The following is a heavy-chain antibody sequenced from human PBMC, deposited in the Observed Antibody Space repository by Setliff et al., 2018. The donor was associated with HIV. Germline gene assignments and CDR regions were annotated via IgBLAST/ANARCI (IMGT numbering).Heavy chain of an antibody. CDR1: GFTFSSYS. CDR2: IRGSGSGV. V-gene: IGHV3-48*01. J-gene: IGHJ4*02. Sequence: GSLRLSCAASGFTFSSYSMNWVRQSPGKGLEWVSYIRGSGSGVDYADSVKGRFTVSRDNARSSLYLQLNSLRSEDTAVYYCARDLIWGFDYWGQGTPVTVSS. D-gene: IGHD3-16*01. CDR3: ARDLIWGFDY.